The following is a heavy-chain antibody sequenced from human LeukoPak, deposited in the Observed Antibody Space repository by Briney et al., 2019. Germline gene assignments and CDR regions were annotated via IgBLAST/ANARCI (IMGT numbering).Heavy chain of an antibody. V-gene: IGHV3-21*01. CDR2: ISSSSSYI. CDR1: GFTFSSYS. D-gene: IGHD1-26*01. J-gene: IGHJ3*02. CDR3: ARAKTYSGSYYDSFDI. Sequence: GGSLRLSCAASGFTFSSYSMNWVRQAPGKGLEWVSSISSSSSYIYYADSVKGRFTISRDSAKSSLYLQLDSLRAEDTAVYYCARAKTYSGSYYDSFDIWGQGTMVTVSS.